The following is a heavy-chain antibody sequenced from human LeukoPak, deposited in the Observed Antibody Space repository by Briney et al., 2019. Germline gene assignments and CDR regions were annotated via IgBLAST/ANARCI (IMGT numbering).Heavy chain of an antibody. CDR2: ISSSDGTR. CDR1: GFTFSSYE. D-gene: IGHD6-19*01. Sequence: PGGSLRLSCAASGFTFSSYEMNWVRQAPGKGLEWVSYISSSDGTRTYADSVKGRFTISRDNAKKSLYLEMSSLRAEDTAAYYCAREIVSAVAGNFDYWGQGTLVTVSS. J-gene: IGHJ4*02. V-gene: IGHV3-48*03. CDR3: AREIVSAVAGNFDY.